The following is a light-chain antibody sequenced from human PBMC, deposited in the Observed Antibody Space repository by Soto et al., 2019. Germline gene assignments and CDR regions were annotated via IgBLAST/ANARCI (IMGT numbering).Light chain of an antibody. J-gene: IGKJ1*01. CDR2: WAS. CDR1: QSVLYSSSNKNT. V-gene: IGKV4-1*01. Sequence: DIVMTQSPDSLAVSLGERATINCKSSQSVLYSSSNKNTLAWYQQKPGQPPKLLIYWASTRESRIPDRFSGSGSGTDFTLTISSLQAEDVAVYYCQQYYGTPWTFGQGTKVEIK. CDR3: QQYYGTPWT.